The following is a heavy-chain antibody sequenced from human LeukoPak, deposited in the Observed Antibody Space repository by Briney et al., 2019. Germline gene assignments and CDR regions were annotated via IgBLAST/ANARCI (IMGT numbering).Heavy chain of an antibody. CDR3: AKDFDY. Sequence: GGSLRLSCAASGFTFSIYGMHWVRQAPGKGLEWVAVISYDGSNKYYADSVKGRFTISRDNSKNTLYLQMNSLRAEDTAVYYCAKDFDYWGQGTLVTVSS. CDR2: ISYDGSNK. V-gene: IGHV3-30*18. CDR1: GFTFSIYG. J-gene: IGHJ4*02.